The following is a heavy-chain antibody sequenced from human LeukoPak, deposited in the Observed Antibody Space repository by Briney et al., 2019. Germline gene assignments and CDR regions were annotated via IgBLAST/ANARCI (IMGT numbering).Heavy chain of an antibody. D-gene: IGHD3-9*01. J-gene: IGHJ5*02. CDR1: GGSISSHY. CDR3: ARDGGLRYFDWLSNWFDP. V-gene: IGHV4-59*11. Sequence: SETLSLTCTVSGGSISSHYWSWTRQPPGKGLEWIGYIYYSGSTNYNPSLKSRVTISVDTSKNQFSLKLGSVTAADTAVYYCARDGGLRYFDWLSNWFDPWGQGTLVTVSS. CDR2: IYYSGST.